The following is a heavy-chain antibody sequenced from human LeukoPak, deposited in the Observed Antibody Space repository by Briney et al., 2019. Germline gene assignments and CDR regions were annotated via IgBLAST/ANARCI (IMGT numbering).Heavy chain of an antibody. CDR3: AKDHSSWILHN. CDR1: GFTFSTYS. CDR2: ITSSSTYI. Sequence: PGGSLRLSCAASGFTFSTYSMNWVRQAPGKGLEWVSSITSSSTYIYYADSVKGRFTISRDNAKSSLYLQMNSLRAEDTAVYYCAKDHSSWILHNWGQGTLVTVSS. V-gene: IGHV3-21*01. D-gene: IGHD6-13*01. J-gene: IGHJ4*02.